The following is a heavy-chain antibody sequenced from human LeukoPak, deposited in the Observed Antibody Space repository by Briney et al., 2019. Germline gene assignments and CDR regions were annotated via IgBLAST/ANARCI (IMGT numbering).Heavy chain of an antibody. CDR2: IKQDGSEK. V-gene: IGHV3-7*04. Sequence: PGGSLRLSCAASGFTFSSYYMSWVRQAPGKGLEWVANIKQDGSEKYYVDSVKGRFTIARDNAKNSLYLQMNSLRAEDTALYYCPRASLIDYWGQGTLVTVSS. CDR3: PRASLIDY. J-gene: IGHJ4*02. CDR1: GFTFSSYY.